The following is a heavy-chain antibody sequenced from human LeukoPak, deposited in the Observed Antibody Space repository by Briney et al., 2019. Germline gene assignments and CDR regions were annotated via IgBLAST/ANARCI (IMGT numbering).Heavy chain of an antibody. D-gene: IGHD6-6*01. CDR3: AREYSSSSGTAGYYYMDV. Sequence: ASVKVSCKASGYTFTGYYMHWVRQAPGQGLEWMGIINPSGGSTSYAQKFQGRVTMTRDMSTSTVYMELSSLRSEDTAVYYCAREYSSSSGTAGYYYMDVWGKGTTVTVSS. CDR2: INPSGGST. V-gene: IGHV1-46*01. CDR1: GYTFTGYY. J-gene: IGHJ6*03.